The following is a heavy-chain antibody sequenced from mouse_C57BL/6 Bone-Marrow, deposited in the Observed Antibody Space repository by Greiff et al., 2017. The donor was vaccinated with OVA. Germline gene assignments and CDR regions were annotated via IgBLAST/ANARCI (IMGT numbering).Heavy chain of an antibody. CDR1: GYTFTSYW. CDR3: ASDATVVDDY. V-gene: IGHV1-59*01. J-gene: IGHJ2*01. CDR2: IDPSDSYT. D-gene: IGHD1-1*01. Sequence: VQLQQPGAELVRPGTSVKLSCKASGYTFTSYWMHWVKQRPGQGLEWIGVIDPSDSYTNYNQKFKGKATLTVDTSSSTAYMQLSSLTSEDSAVYYCASDATVVDDYWGQGTTLTVSS.